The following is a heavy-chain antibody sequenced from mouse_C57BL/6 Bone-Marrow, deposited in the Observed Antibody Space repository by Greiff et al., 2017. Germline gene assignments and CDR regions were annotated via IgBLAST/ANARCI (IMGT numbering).Heavy chain of an antibody. D-gene: IGHD2-4*01. CDR2: ISDGGSYT. J-gene: IGHJ4*01. CDR1: GFTFSSYA. V-gene: IGHV5-4*01. CDR3: ARHYDYDVYAMDY. Sequence: EVQGVESGGGLVKPGGSLKLSCAASGFTFSSYAMSWVRQTPETRLEWVATISDGGSYTYYPDNVKGRFTISRDNAKNNLYLQMSHLKSEDTAMYYCARHYDYDVYAMDYWGKGTSVTVSS.